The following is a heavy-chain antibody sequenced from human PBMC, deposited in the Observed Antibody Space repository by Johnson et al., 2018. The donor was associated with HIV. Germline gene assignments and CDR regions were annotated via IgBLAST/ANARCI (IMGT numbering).Heavy chain of an antibody. J-gene: IGHJ3*02. CDR1: GFAFSSYA. CDR2: ISYDGRDA. CDR3: AKEVAGGCDAFDI. V-gene: IGHV3-30*04. D-gene: IGHD6-13*01. Sequence: QVQLVESGGGVVQPGTSLRLSCTASGFAFSSYALHWVRQAPGKGLEWVAVISYDGRDAYYADSVKGRFTISRDNSKNTLYLQLNGLRAEDTALYYCAKEVAGGCDAFDIWGQGTMVTVSS.